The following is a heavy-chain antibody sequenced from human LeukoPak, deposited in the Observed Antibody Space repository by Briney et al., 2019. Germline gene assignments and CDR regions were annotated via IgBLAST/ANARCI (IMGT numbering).Heavy chain of an antibody. CDR2: ISASGGRT. D-gene: IGHD5/OR15-5a*01. J-gene: IGHJ4*02. CDR1: GFTSSSYA. V-gene: IGHV3-23*01. CDR3: AKDVVSTRQNFDY. Sequence: GGSLRLSCAASGFTSSSYAMSWVRPAPGKGLEWVSAISASGGRTYYADSVNGRFTISRGNSKSTLYLQMNSLRAEDTAVYYCAKDVVSTRQNFDYWGQGTLVTVSS.